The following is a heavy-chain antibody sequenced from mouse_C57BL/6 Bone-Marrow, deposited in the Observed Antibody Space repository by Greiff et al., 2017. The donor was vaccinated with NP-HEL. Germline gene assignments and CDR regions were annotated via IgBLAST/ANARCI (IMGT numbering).Heavy chain of an antibody. CDR1: GYTFTDYY. D-gene: IGHD1-1*01. Sequence: EVQLQQSGPVLVKPGASVKMSCKASGYTFTDYYMNWVKQSHGKSLEWIGVINPYNGGTSYNQKFKGKATLTVDKSSSTAYMALNSLTSEDSAVYYCAREVRGSSPSSAMGSWGQGTSVTVSS. CDR3: AREVRGSSPSSAMGS. V-gene: IGHV1-19*01. J-gene: IGHJ4*01. CDR2: INPYNGGT.